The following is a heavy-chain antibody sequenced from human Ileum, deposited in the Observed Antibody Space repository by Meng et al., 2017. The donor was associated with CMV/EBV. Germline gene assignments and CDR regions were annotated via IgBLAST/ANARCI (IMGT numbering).Heavy chain of an antibody. D-gene: IGHD3-10*01. V-gene: IGHV4-39*07. CDR1: GASCNNDNDD. CDR2: VHNNGGT. Sequence: QLQLPETGPGLVKPSETLSLICTVSGASCNNDNDDWAWIRQSPGKGLEWIGSVHNNGGTYHNPSLRSRVTISVDTSKHQFSLRMNSVTAADTAIYYCAKDLPRGPSDYWSQGTLVTVSS. CDR3: AKDLPRGPSDY. J-gene: IGHJ4*02.